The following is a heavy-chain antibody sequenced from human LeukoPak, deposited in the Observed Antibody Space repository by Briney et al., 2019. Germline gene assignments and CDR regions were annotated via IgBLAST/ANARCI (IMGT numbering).Heavy chain of an antibody. V-gene: IGHV3-21*01. J-gene: IGHJ4*02. CDR3: ARPTCGIKGGYNWRFDY. D-gene: IGHD5-24*01. CDR1: GFTFSTYY. Sequence: PGGSLRLSCAASGFTFSTYYMNWVRQAPGKGLEWVSSISSSSTYIYYADSVKGRFTISRDNAKNSLYLQMNSLRAEDTAVYYCARPTCGIKGGYNWRFDYWGQGTLVTVSS. CDR2: ISSSSTYI.